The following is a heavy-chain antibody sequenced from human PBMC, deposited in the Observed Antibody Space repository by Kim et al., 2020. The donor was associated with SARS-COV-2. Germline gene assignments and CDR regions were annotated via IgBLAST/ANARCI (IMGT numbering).Heavy chain of an antibody. CDR1: GFTFSSYA. D-gene: IGHD6-13*01. Sequence: GGSLRLSCAASGFTFSSYAMSWVRQAPGKGLEWVSAISGSGGSTYYADSVKGRFTISRDNSKNTLYLQMNSLRAEDTAVYYCAKDRPIDPDIPGIAAADHDYWGQGTLVTVSS. J-gene: IGHJ4*02. CDR2: ISGSGGST. CDR3: AKDRPIDPDIPGIAAADHDY. V-gene: IGHV3-23*01.